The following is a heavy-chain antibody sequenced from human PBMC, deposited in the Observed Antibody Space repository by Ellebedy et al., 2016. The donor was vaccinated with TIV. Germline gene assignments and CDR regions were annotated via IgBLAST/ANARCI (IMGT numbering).Heavy chain of an antibody. CDR1: GFTFSNAW. CDR3: TTPTDLGHYDICDY. V-gene: IGHV3-15*01. CDR2: IKSKANGGTT. Sequence: GGSLRLXXAASGFTFSNAWMSWVRQAPGKGLEWVGRIKSKANGGTTDYAAPVKGGFTISRDDSKNTLYLQMNSLKTEDTAVYYCTTPTDLGHYDICDYWGQGTLVTVSS. D-gene: IGHD3-9*01. J-gene: IGHJ4*02.